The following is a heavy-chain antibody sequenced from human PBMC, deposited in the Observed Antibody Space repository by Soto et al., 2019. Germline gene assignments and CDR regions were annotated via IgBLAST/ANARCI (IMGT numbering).Heavy chain of an antibody. V-gene: IGHV3-15*01. J-gene: IGHJ5*02. D-gene: IGHD4-4*01. CDR2: IKSKADGETK. CDR1: EFTFSHAG. CDR3: CVIRRRDQYSTSGYWFDP. Sequence: GGPLRPSCAAPEFTFSHAGMSWVRKAPGKGRGWVGRIKSKADGETKDYGAPVRGRFTISRDDSQDILYLHMNSLRIEDTAVYYCCVIRRRDQYSTSGYWFDPWGPGTLVTVSS.